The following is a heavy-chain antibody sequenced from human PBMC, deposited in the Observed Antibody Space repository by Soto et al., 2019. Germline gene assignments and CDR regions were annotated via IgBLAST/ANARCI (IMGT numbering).Heavy chain of an antibody. CDR3: ANYYDSSGYYLDS. Sequence: GSMLLSSASSGFTFSGYSMISVRPAPGKGLEWVSAISGSGGSTYYADSVKGRFTISRGNSKNTLYLQMNSLRAEDTAVYYCANYYDSSGYYLDSWGQGNLVNVSS. CDR1: GFTFSGYS. D-gene: IGHD3-22*01. J-gene: IGHJ4*02. V-gene: IGHV3-23*01. CDR2: ISGSGGST.